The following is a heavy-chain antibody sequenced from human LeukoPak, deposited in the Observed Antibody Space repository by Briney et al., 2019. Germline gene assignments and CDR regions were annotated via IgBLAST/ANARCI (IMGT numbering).Heavy chain of an antibody. V-gene: IGHV1-18*01. D-gene: IGHD3-16*01. CDR3: ARDLPVDPEGGYFDY. Sequence: EASVKVSCKASGYTFSNSGISWVRQAPGQGLEWMGWISAYNGYTNYAQKLQGRVTMTTDTSTSTAYMELRSLRSDDTAVYYCARDLPVDPEGGYFDYWGQGTLVTVPS. CDR2: ISAYNGYT. J-gene: IGHJ4*02. CDR1: GYTFSNSG.